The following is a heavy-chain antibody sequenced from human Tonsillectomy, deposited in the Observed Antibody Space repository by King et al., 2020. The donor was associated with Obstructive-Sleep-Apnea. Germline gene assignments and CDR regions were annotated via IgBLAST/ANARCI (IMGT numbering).Heavy chain of an antibody. CDR2: IYNSGNT. V-gene: IGHV4-59*01. CDR1: GGSITSNY. J-gene: IGHJ1*01. CDR3: AKAGVGGWFFQH. Sequence: VQLQESGPGLVKTSETLSLTCTVSGGSITSNYWSWIRQPPGKGLEWIGYIYNSGNTNYNPSLKSRVTISVDTSKNHFSLRLSSVTAADTAVYYCAKAGVGGWFFQHWGQGTLVTVSS. D-gene: IGHD1-26*01.